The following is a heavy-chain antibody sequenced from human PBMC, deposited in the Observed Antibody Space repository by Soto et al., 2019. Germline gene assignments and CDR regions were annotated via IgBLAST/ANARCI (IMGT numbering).Heavy chain of an antibody. CDR1: GGSISSSSYY. D-gene: IGHD3-10*01. CDR2: IYYSGST. Sequence: SXTLSLACTVSGGSISSSSYYWCWIRLPPGKVLKWIGSIYYSGSTYYNPSLKSRVTISVDTSKNQFSLKLSSVTAADTSVYYCARHLWFGELFRQNWFDPWGQGTLVTVSS. J-gene: IGHJ5*02. CDR3: ARHLWFGELFRQNWFDP. V-gene: IGHV4-39*01.